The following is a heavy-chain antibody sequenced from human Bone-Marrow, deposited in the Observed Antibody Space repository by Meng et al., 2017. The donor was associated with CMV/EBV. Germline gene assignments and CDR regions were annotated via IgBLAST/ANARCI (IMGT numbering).Heavy chain of an antibody. V-gene: IGHV3-7*01. CDR1: GFTFDDFA. J-gene: IGHJ1*01. CDR3: ARSDLYFQH. CDR2: IKQDGSEK. Sequence: GESLKISCAASGFTFDDFAMHWVRQAPGKGLEWVANIKQDGSEKYYVDSVKGRFTISRDNAKNSLYLQMNSLRAEDTAVYYCARSDLYFQHWGQGTLVTVSS.